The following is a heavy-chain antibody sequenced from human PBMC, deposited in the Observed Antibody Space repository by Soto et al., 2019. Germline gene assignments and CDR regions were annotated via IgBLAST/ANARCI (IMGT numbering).Heavy chain of an antibody. CDR3: TTDSNWNDAGPYYYYYMDV. V-gene: IGHV1-18*01. D-gene: IGHD1-1*01. J-gene: IGHJ6*03. Sequence: ASVKVSCKASGYTFTSYGISWVRQAPGQGLEWMGWISAYNGNTNYAQKLQGRVTMTTDTSTSTAYMELRSLRSDDTAVYYCTTDSNWNDAGPYYYYYMDVWGKGTTVTVSS. CDR1: GYTFTSYG. CDR2: ISAYNGNT.